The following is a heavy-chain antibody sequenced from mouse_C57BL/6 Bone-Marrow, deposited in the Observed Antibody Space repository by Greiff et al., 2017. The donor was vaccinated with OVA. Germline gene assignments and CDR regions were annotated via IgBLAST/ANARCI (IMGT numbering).Heavy chain of an antibody. Sequence: VQLQQSGAELMKPGASVKLSCKATGYTFTGYWIEWVKQRPGHGLEWIGEILPGSGSTNYNEKFKGKATFTVDTSSNTAYMQLSSLTTEDSAIYYCARWAYYNGSRYYFDYWGQGTTLTVSS. J-gene: IGHJ2*01. CDR1: GYTFTGYW. V-gene: IGHV1-9*01. CDR3: ARWAYYNGSRYYFDY. D-gene: IGHD1-1*01. CDR2: ILPGSGST.